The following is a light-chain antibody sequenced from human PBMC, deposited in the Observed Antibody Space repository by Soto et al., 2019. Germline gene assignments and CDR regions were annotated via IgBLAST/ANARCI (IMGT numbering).Light chain of an antibody. Sequence: QSVLTQPPSGSGSPGQSVTISCTGTSSDVGGYNYVSWYQQHPGKAPKLMIYEVSKRPSGVPDRFSGSKSGNTASLTVSGLQAEDEADYSCSSYAGRNDFVVFGGGTKVTVL. J-gene: IGLJ2*01. V-gene: IGLV2-8*01. CDR1: SSDVGGYNY. CDR3: SSYAGRNDFVV. CDR2: EVS.